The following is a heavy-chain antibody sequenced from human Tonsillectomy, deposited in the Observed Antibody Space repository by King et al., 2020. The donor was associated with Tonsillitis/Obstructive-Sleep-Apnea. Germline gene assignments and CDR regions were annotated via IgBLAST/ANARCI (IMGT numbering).Heavy chain of an antibody. CDR1: GGSISSSSYY. CDR2: IYYSGST. J-gene: IGHJ5*02. D-gene: IGHD2-2*01. V-gene: IGHV4-39*02. Sequence: QLQESGPGLVKPSETLSLTCTVSGGSISSSSYYWGWIRQPPGKGLGWIGSIYYSGSTYYNPSLKSRVTISVDTSKNQFSLKLSSVTAADTAVYYCARDDCSSTSCYGGGNWFDPWGQGTLVTVSS. CDR3: ARDDCSSTSCYGGGNWFDP.